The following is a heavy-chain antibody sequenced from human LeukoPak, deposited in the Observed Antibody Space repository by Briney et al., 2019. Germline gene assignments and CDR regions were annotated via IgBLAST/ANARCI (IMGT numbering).Heavy chain of an antibody. V-gene: IGHV4-34*01. Sequence: SETLSLTCAVYGGSFSGYYWSWIRQPPGKGLEWIGEINHSGSTNYNPSLKSRVTISVDTSKNQFSLKLSSVTVADTAVYYCARGTRTIFGVARNWFDPWGQGTLVSVSS. J-gene: IGHJ5*02. CDR3: ARGTRTIFGVARNWFDP. D-gene: IGHD3-3*01. CDR2: INHSGST. CDR1: GGSFSGYY.